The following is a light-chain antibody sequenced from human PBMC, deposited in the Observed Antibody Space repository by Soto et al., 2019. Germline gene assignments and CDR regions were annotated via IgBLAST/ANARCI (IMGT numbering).Light chain of an antibody. CDR1: QSVSSSY. CDR2: GAS. V-gene: IGKV3-20*01. CDR3: QQYRT. Sequence: EIVLTHSPGTLSLSPCERATLSCSASQSVSSSYLAWYQQKPGQAPRLLIYGASSRATGIPDRFSGSGSGTDFTLTISRLEPEDFAVYYCQQYRTFGQGTKVDI. J-gene: IGKJ1*01.